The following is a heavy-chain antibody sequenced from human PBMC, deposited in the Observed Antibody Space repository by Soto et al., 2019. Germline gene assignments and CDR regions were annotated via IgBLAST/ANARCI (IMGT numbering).Heavy chain of an antibody. J-gene: IGHJ3*01. V-gene: IGHV1-46*01. CDR3: ARWAPDAFHV. CDR2: VNPSSGST. CDR1: GYSFTTYN. Sequence: QVQLVQSGAEVKKPGASVKVSCKASGYSFTTYNIHWVRQAPGQGLEWMGVVNPSSGSTSYAQKFQGRVAMTRDTSTSKGYMELSSLRSEDAAVYYCARWAPDAFHVWGQGTLVTVSS.